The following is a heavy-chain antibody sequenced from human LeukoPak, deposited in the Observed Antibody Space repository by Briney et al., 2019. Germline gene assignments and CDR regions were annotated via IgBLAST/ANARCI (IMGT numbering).Heavy chain of an antibody. V-gene: IGHV1-69*04. J-gene: IGHJ6*02. Sequence: ASVKVSCKASGGTFSSYAISWVRQAPGQGLEWMGRIIPILGIANHAQKFQGRVTITADKSTSTAYMELSSLRSEDTAVYYCARARDRTAAVGTGGYGMDVWGQGTTVTVSS. CDR1: GGTFSSYA. CDR2: IIPILGIA. CDR3: ARARDRTAAVGTGGYGMDV. D-gene: IGHD6-13*01.